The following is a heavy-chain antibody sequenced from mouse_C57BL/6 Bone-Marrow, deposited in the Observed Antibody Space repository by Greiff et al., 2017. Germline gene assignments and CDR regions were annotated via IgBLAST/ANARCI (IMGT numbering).Heavy chain of an antibody. V-gene: IGHV7-3*01. Sequence: EVKVVESGGGLVQPGGSLSLSCAASGFTFTDYYMSWVRQPPGKALEWLGFIRNKANGYTTEYSASVKGRFTISRDNSQSILYLQMNALRAEDSATYYCARSLLYYDYAWFAYWGQGTLVTVSA. CDR2: IRNKANGYTT. J-gene: IGHJ3*01. D-gene: IGHD2-4*01. CDR1: GFTFTDYY. CDR3: ARSLLYYDYAWFAY.